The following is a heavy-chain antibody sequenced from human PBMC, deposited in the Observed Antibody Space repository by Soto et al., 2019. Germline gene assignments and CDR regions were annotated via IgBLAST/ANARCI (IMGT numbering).Heavy chain of an antibody. CDR2: IYPGDSDT. V-gene: IGHV5-51*01. Sequence: GQAVKISCEGSVYSVTSYWSGWVRQMPGKGLEWMGIIYPGDSDTRYSPSFQGQVTISADKSISTAYLQWSSLKASDTAMYYCARLFGRDGYNYDYYYGMDVWGQGTTVTVSS. CDR1: VYSVTSYW. J-gene: IGHJ6*02. D-gene: IGHD5-12*01. CDR3: ARLFGRDGYNYDYYYGMDV.